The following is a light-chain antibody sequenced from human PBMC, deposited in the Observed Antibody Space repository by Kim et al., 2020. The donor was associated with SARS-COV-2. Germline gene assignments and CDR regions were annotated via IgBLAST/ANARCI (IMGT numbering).Light chain of an antibody. V-gene: IGKV3-15*01. CDR1: QSVSSN. J-gene: IGKJ1*01. CDR2: DIS. Sequence: SPGERATLSCRASQSVSSNLAWYQQKPGQAPRLLIYDISNRATGIPARFSGSGSGTEFTLTISSLQSEDFAVYFCQQYNNWPPWTFGQGTKVDIK. CDR3: QQYNNWPPWT.